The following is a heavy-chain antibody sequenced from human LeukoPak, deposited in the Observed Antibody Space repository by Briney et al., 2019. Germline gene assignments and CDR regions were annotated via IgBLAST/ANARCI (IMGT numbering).Heavy chain of an antibody. CDR2: LYSGGSI. Sequence: GGSLRLSCAASGFTFSNAWMSWVRQAPGKGLEWVSVLYSGGSIFYADSVKGRFTISRDISKNMLYLQMNSLRADDTAVYYCARGAISSWYEDWGQGTLDTVSS. V-gene: IGHV3-66*01. CDR3: ARGAISSWYED. CDR1: GFTFSNAW. D-gene: IGHD6-13*01. J-gene: IGHJ4*02.